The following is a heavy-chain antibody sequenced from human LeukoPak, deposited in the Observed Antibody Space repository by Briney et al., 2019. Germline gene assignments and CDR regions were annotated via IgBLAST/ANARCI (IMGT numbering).Heavy chain of an antibody. CDR2: IHYSGST. CDR3: ARDRPNDYGDKGWFDP. CDR1: GGSFSGYY. V-gene: IGHV4-59*01. J-gene: IGHJ5*02. D-gene: IGHD4-17*01. Sequence: SETLSLTCAVYGGSFSGYYWSWIRQPPGKGLEWIGYIHYSGSTNYNPSLKSRVTISVDTSKNQFSLKLSSVTAADTAVYYCARDRPNDYGDKGWFDPWGQGTLVTVSS.